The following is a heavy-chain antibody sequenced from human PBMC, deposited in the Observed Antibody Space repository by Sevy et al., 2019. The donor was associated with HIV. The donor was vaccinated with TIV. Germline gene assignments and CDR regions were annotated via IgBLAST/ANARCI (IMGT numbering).Heavy chain of an antibody. J-gene: IGHJ4*02. V-gene: IGHV3-23*01. Sequence: GGSLRLSCAASGFIFSNYAMSWVRLAPGKGLEWVSTPRGGGDRTFYADSVKGRFSVSRDNSKNTSYLQLNSLTAEDTAVCYCANPNYYDGTDYWGQGTLVTVSS. CDR1: GFIFSNYA. CDR3: ANPNYYDGTDY. D-gene: IGHD3-22*01. CDR2: PRGGGDRT.